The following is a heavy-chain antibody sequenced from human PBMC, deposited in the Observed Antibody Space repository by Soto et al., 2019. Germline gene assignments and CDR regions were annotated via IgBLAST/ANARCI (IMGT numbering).Heavy chain of an antibody. Sequence: PGGSLRLSCASSGFTFSSHEMNWVRQAPGKGLEWISYISGSGNITYYADSVKGRFTISRDNAQKSLYLQMNSLRVEDTAVYYCARGGVHWGQGTLVTVSS. CDR2: ISGSGNIT. J-gene: IGHJ4*02. D-gene: IGHD2-8*01. V-gene: IGHV3-48*03. CDR1: GFTFSSHE. CDR3: ARGGVH.